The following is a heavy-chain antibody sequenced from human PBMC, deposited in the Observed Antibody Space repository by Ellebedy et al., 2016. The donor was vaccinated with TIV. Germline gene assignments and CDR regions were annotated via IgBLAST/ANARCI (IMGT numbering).Heavy chain of an antibody. CDR3: ARDLFQYVISAFDI. CDR1: GYTFTSYD. J-gene: IGHJ3*02. Sequence: SVKVSXXASGYTFTSYDINWVRQATGQGLEWMGRIIPILGIANYAQKFQGRVTITADKSTSTAYMELSSLRSEDTAVYYCARDLFQYVISAFDIWGQGTMVTVSS. V-gene: IGHV1-69*04. D-gene: IGHD2-2*01. CDR2: IIPILGIA.